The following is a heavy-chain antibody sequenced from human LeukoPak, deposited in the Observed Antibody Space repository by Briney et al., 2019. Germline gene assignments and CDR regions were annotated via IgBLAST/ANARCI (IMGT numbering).Heavy chain of an antibody. CDR3: ASRDKGYYYGMDV. V-gene: IGHV3-66*01. Sequence: GGSLRLSCAASGFTVSSNYMSWVRHTPGKRLEWVSLIYSGGSTYYADSVKGRFTISRDNSKNTLYLQMNSLRAEDTAVYYCASRDKGYYYGMDVWGQGTTVTVSS. CDR2: IYSGGST. D-gene: IGHD5-24*01. CDR1: GFTVSSNY. J-gene: IGHJ6*02.